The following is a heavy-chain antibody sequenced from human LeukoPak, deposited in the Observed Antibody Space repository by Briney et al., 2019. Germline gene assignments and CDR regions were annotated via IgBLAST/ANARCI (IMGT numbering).Heavy chain of an antibody. V-gene: IGHV1-8*01. CDR3: ARVFYDSSGYSDY. D-gene: IGHD3-22*01. CDR2: MNPNSGNT. J-gene: IGHJ4*02. CDR1: GYTFTSYD. Sequence: ASVKVSCKASGYTFTSYDINWVRPATGQGLEWMGWMNPNSGNTGYAQKFQGRVTMTRNTSISTAYMELSSLRSEDTAVYYCARVFYDSSGYSDYWGQGTLVTVSS.